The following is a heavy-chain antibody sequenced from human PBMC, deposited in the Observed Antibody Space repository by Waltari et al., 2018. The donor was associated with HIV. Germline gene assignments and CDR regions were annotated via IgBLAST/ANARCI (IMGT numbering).Heavy chain of an antibody. V-gene: IGHV4-30-4*01. J-gene: IGHJ4*02. CDR3: ARVRGPYDSSGYFQYYFDY. Sequence: QVQLQESGPGLVKPSQTLSLTCPVPGGSISRGDYYCSWISQPPGKGLEWIGYIYYSGSTYYNPSLKSRVTISVDTSKNQFSLKLSSVTAADTAVYYCARVRGPYDSSGYFQYYFDYWGQGTLVTVSS. D-gene: IGHD3-22*01. CDR1: GGSISRGDYY. CDR2: IYYSGST.